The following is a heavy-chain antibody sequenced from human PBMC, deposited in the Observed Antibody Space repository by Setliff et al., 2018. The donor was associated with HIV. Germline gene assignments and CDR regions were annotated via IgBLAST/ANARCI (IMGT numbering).Heavy chain of an antibody. J-gene: IGHJ6*03. V-gene: IGHV4-34*01. D-gene: IGHD2-8*02. CDR1: GGSFSDYY. CDR2: IDHRGRP. CDR3: ARVSSTYWYSIFRNYYYHMDV. Sequence: SETLSLTCGIYGGSFSDYYWSWIRQPPGKGLEWIGEIDHRGRPKYNPSLNSRVTMSVDTSKNQFSLKLSSVTAADTAVYYCARVSSTYWYSIFRNYYYHMDVWGKGTTVTVSS.